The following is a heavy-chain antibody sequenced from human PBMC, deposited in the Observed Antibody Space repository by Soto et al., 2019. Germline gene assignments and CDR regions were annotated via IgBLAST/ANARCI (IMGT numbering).Heavy chain of an antibody. V-gene: IGHV3-48*03. J-gene: IGHJ4*02. CDR3: AKAATNINNFDY. CDR2: ISSVGSMT. D-gene: IGHD6-25*01. CDR1: GFIFSNYE. Sequence: GGSLRLFCAASGFIFSNYEMNWVRQAPGKGLEWISYISSVGSMTYYADSVKGRFTISRDNAKNSLYLQMNSLRAEDTAVYYCAKAATNINNFDYWRQGTLVTVS.